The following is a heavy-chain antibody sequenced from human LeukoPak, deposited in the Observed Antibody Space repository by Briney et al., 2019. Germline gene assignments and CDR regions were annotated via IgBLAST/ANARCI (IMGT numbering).Heavy chain of an antibody. D-gene: IGHD2-2*01. CDR3: ARAXYCSSTXXSG. CDR2: INPNSGGT. CDR1: GYTFTGYY. Sequence: ASVKVSCKASGYTFTGYYMHWVRQAPGQGLEWMGRINPNSGGTNYAQKFQGRVTMTRDTSISTAYMELSRLRSEDTAVYYCARAXYCSSTXXSGWGQGTLVTVSS. V-gene: IGHV1-2*06. J-gene: IGHJ4*02.